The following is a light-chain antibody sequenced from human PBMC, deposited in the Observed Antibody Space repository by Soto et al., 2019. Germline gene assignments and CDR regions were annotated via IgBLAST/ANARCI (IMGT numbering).Light chain of an antibody. V-gene: IGKV1-33*01. CDR2: DTS. CDR3: QQYDNLFT. Sequence: DIQMIQSPSSLSASVGDRVTITCQASQYISTYLNWYQHKSGKAPKLLIYDTSNLQAGVPSRFSGSGSGTDFTFTISSLQPEDIGTYYCQQYDNLFTFGPGTKVDIK. J-gene: IGKJ3*01. CDR1: QYISTY.